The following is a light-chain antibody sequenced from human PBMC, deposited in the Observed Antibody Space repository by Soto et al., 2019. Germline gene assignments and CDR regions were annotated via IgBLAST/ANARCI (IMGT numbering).Light chain of an antibody. Sequence: SVLTQPPSASGSPGQSVTISCTGTSGDVGGYNYVPWYQQHPGKAPKLMIYEVSQRPSGVPDRFSGSKSGNTASLTVSGLQAEDEADYYCSSYAGGNNYVFGTGTKVTVL. CDR1: SGDVGGYNY. CDR2: EVS. CDR3: SSYAGGNNYV. V-gene: IGLV2-8*01. J-gene: IGLJ1*01.